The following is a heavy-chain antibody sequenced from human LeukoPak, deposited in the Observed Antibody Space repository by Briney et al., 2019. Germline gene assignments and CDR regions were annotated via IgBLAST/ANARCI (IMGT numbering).Heavy chain of an antibody. V-gene: IGHV1-2*02. CDR1: GYTFTSYY. Sequence: ASVKVSCKASGYTFTSYYMHWVRQAPGQGREWMGWINPNSGGTNYAQKFQGRVTMTRDTSISTAYMELSRLRSDDTAVYYCARGVSGSYYYYYMDVWGKGTTVTVSS. CDR3: ARGVSGSYYYYYMDV. D-gene: IGHD1-26*01. CDR2: INPNSGGT. J-gene: IGHJ6*03.